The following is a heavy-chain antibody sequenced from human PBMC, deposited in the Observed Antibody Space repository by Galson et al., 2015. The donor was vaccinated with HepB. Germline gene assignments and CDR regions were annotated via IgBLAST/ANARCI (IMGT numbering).Heavy chain of an antibody. CDR3: ARDRGPPKYSSSSDYYFDY. V-gene: IGHV6-1*01. J-gene: IGHJ4*02. CDR1: GDSVSSNSAA. D-gene: IGHD6-6*01. Sequence: CAISGDSVSSNSAAWNWIRQSPSRGLEWLGGTYYRSKWYNDYAVSVKSRITINPDTSKNQFSLQLNSVAPEDTAVYYCARDRGPPKYSSSSDYYFDYWGQGTLVTVSS. CDR2: TYYRSKWYN.